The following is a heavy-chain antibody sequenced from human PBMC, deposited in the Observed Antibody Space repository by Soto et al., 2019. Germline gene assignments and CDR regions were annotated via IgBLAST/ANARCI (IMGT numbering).Heavy chain of an antibody. CDR3: ARDRVYYYGSGGMDV. D-gene: IGHD3-10*01. CDR2: IYSGGST. CDR1: GFTVSSNY. J-gene: IGHJ6*02. V-gene: IGHV3-53*01. Sequence: VGSLRLSCAASGFTVSSNYMSWVRQAPGKGLEWVSVIYSGGSTYYADSVKGRFTISRDNSKNTLYLQMNSLRAEDTAVYYCARDRVYYYGSGGMDVWGQGTTVTVSS.